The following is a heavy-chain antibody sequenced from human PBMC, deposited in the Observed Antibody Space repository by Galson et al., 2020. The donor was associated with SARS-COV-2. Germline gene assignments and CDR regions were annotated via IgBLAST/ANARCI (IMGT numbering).Heavy chain of an antibody. J-gene: IGHJ6*02. CDR1: GFTFNSYT. CDR3: ARDRGGTDDCWRGYFTYYGMDV. V-gene: IGHV3-23*01. D-gene: IGHD3-3*01. Sequence: GESLKISCAASGFTFNSYTMNWVRQAPGKGLEWVSAISGSATGTYYADSVKGRFIISRDNLKKTVFLQMNGLRAEDTAVYYCARDRGGTDDCWRGYFTYYGMDVWGQGTTVTVSS. CDR2: ISGSATGT.